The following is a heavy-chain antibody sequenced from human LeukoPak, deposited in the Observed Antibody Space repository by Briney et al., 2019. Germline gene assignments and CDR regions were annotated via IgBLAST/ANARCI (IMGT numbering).Heavy chain of an antibody. Sequence: PGGSLRLSCAASGFTFSSYAMSWVRQAPGKGLEWVSAISGSGGSTYYADSVKGRFTISRDNSKNTLYLQMNSLRAEDTAVYYCAKGRLRYYGSSGYNYWGQGTLVTVSS. D-gene: IGHD3-22*01. CDR1: GFTFSSYA. J-gene: IGHJ4*02. CDR3: AKGRLRYYGSSGYNY. CDR2: ISGSGGST. V-gene: IGHV3-23*01.